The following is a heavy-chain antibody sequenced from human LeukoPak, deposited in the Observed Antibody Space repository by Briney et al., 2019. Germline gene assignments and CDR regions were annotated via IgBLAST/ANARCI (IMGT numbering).Heavy chain of an antibody. D-gene: IGHD5-12*01. CDR1: GGSFSGYY. Sequence: SETLSLTCAVYGGSFSGYYWSWIRQPAGKGLEWIGRIYTSGSTNYNPSLKSRVTISVDTSKNQFSLKLSSVTAADTAVYYCARNSGYDSDYFDYWGQGTLVTVSS. CDR3: ARNSGYDSDYFDY. J-gene: IGHJ4*02. CDR2: IYTSGST. V-gene: IGHV4-59*10.